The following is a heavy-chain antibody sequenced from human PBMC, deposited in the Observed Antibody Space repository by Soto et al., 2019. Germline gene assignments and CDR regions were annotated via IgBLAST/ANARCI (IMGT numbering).Heavy chain of an antibody. J-gene: IGHJ4*02. CDR1: GFSLSTNGMG. CDR2: VYWDDDK. Sequence: QITVTESGLTLVKPTQTLTLTCTFSGFSLSTNGMGLGWIRKSPGKALEWLALVYWDDDKRYSPSLRSRLTITQDTSKNQVYLTMTNMDPVDTATYDCARLTRGVYDSGRLWEKFDYWGQGTLVTVSS. D-gene: IGHD5-12*01. V-gene: IGHV2-5*02. CDR3: ARLTRGVYDSGRLWEKFDY.